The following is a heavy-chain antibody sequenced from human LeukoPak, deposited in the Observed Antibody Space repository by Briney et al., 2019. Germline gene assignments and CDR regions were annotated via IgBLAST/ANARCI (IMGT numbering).Heavy chain of an antibody. CDR3: ARAPELSPRFALQYGSGSSLFDY. CDR1: GYTFTSYG. CDR2: ISAYNGNT. D-gene: IGHD3-10*01. V-gene: IGHV1-18*01. Sequence: GASVKVSCKASGYTFTSYGISWVRQAPGQGLEWMGWISAYNGNTNYAQKLQGRVTMTTDTSTSTAYMELRSLRSDDTAVYNCARAPELSPRFALQYGSGSSLFDYWGQGTLVTVSS. J-gene: IGHJ4*02.